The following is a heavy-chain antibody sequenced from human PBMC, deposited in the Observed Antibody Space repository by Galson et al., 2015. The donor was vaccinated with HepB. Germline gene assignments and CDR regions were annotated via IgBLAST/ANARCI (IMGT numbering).Heavy chain of an antibody. CDR1: GFTFSSYG. V-gene: IGHV3-30*02. D-gene: IGHD3-10*01. CDR2: IRYDGSNK. CDR3: AKALGSGSYIRSLELWFDP. J-gene: IGHJ5*02. Sequence: SLRLSCAASGFTFSSYGMHWVRQAPGKGLEWVAFIRYDGSNKYYADSVKGRFTISRDNSKNTLYLQMNSLRAEDTAVYYCAKALGSGSYIRSLELWFDPWGQGTLVTVSS.